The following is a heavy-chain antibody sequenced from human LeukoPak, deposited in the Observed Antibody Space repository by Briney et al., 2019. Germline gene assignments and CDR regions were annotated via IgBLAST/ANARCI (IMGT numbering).Heavy chain of an antibody. D-gene: IGHD3-22*01. Sequence: GASVKVSCKASGGTFSSYAISWVRQAPGQELEWMGGIIPIFGTANYTQKFQGRVTITTDESTSTAYMELSSLRSEDTAVYYCAREAYYDSSGQYFDYWVQGTLVTVCS. V-gene: IGHV1-69*05. CDR2: IIPIFGTA. J-gene: IGHJ4*02. CDR1: GGTFSSYA. CDR3: AREAYYDSSGQYFDY.